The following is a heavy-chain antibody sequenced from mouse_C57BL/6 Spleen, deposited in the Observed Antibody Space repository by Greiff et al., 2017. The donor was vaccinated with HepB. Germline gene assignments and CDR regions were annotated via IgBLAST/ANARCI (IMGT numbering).Heavy chain of an antibody. CDR1: GYTFTSYW. CDR2: IDPSDSET. J-gene: IGHJ3*01. V-gene: IGHV1-52*01. Sequence: VQLQQPGAELVRPGSSVKLSCKASGYTFTSYWMHWVKQRPIQGLEWIGNIDPSDSETHYNQKFKDKATLTVDKSSSTAYMQLSSLTSEDSAVYYCARPTGSAWFAYWGQGTLVTVSA. CDR3: ARPTGSAWFAY. D-gene: IGHD4-1*02.